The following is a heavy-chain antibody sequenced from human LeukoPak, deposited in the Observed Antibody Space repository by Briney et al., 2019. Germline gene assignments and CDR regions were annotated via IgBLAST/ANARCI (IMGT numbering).Heavy chain of an antibody. CDR1: GFTFSIYG. CDR3: ARVGYNSGWYEY. D-gene: IGHD6-19*01. Sequence: GGSLRLSCAASGFTFSIYGMHWVRQAPGKGLEWVASIWEDGTNINYADSVKGRFIISGDNSKNTLYLQMNNLRAEDTAFYYCARVGYNSGWYEYWGQGTLVTVSS. CDR2: IWEDGTNI. V-gene: IGHV3-33*01. J-gene: IGHJ4*02.